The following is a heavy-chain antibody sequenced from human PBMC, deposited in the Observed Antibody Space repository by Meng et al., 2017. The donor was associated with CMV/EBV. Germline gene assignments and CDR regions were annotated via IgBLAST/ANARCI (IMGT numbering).Heavy chain of an antibody. CDR1: GFTFSSYS. CDR2: ISSSSSYI. J-gene: IGHJ4*02. V-gene: IGHV3-21*01. Sequence: GGSLRLSCAASGFTFSSYSMNWVRQAPGKGLEWVSSISSSSSYIYYAGSVKGRFTISRDNAKNSLYLQMNSLRAEDTAVYYCARDDLGDYDFWSGYYGVRFDYWGQGTLVTVSS. D-gene: IGHD3-3*01. CDR3: ARDDLGDYDFWSGYYGVRFDY.